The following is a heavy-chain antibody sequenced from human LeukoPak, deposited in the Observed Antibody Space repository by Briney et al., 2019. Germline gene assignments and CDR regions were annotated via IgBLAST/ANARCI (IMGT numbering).Heavy chain of an antibody. V-gene: IGHV4-4*02. D-gene: IGHD3-10*01. CDR2: IYHSGST. CDR1: GFTFSSYGM. CDR3: ARGTESLDY. Sequence: PGGSLRLSCVVSGFTFSSYGMSWVRQPPGKGLEWIGEIYHSGSTNYNPSLKSRVTISVDKSKNQFSLKLSSVTAADTAVYYCARGTESLDYWGQGTLVTVSS. J-gene: IGHJ4*02.